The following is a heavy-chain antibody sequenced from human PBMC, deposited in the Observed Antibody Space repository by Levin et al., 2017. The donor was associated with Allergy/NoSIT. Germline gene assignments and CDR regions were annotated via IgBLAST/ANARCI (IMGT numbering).Heavy chain of an antibody. V-gene: IGHV3-30*18. CDR3: AKDPRPDY. J-gene: IGHJ4*02. CDR1: GFTFSSYG. Sequence: GGSLRLSCAASGFTFSSYGMHWVRQAPGKGLEWVAVISYDGSNKYYADSVKGRFTISRDNSKNTLYLQMNSLRAEDTAVYYCAKDPRPDYWGQGTLVTVSS. D-gene: IGHD6-25*01. CDR2: ISYDGSNK.